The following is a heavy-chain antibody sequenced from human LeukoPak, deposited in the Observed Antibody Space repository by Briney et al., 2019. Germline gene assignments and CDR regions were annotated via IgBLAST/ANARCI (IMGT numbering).Heavy chain of an antibody. CDR2: IYYSGST. CDR3: ARHVAGATL. V-gene: IGHV4-39*01. J-gene: IGHJ4*02. CDR1: GGSISSSYY. D-gene: IGHD1-26*01. Sequence: SETPSLTCTVSGGSISSSYYWGWIRQPPGKGLEWIGSIYYSGSTYYNPSLKSRVTISVDTSKNQFSLKLSSVTAADTAVYYCARHVAGATLWGQGTLVTVSS.